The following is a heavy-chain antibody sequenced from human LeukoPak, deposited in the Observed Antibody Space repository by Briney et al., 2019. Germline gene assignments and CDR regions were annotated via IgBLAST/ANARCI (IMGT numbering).Heavy chain of an antibody. CDR3: ARTWPGPDSGEVTIYYYYGMDV. Sequence: GASVKVSCKASGYTFTGYYMHWVRQAPGQGLEWMGWINPNSGGTNYAQKFQGRVTMTRDTSISTAYMELSRLRSDDTAVYYCARTWPGPDSGEVTIYYYYGMDVWGQGTTVTVSS. J-gene: IGHJ6*02. V-gene: IGHV1-2*02. D-gene: IGHD3-10*01. CDR2: INPNSGGT. CDR1: GYTFTGYY.